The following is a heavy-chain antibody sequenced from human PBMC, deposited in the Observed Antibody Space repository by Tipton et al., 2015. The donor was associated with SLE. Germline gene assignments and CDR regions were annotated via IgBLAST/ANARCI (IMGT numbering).Heavy chain of an antibody. D-gene: IGHD5-12*01. Sequence: GSLRLSCAASGFTFSSYAMSWVRQAPGKGLEWVSAISGSGGSTYYADSVKGRFTISRDNSKNTLYLQMNSLRAEDTAVYYCARDLGGYDYGYYYGMDVWGQGTTVTVSS. J-gene: IGHJ6*02. CDR1: GFTFSSYA. V-gene: IGHV3-23*01. CDR2: ISGSGGST. CDR3: ARDLGGYDYGYYYGMDV.